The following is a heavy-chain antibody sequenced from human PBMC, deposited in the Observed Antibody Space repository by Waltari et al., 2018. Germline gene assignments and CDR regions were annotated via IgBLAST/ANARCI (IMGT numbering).Heavy chain of an antibody. D-gene: IGHD5-18*01. J-gene: IGHJ6*03. CDR1: GFTFSSYW. V-gene: IGHV3-74*01. CDR3: ARDRWGTAIFMDV. Sequence: SGFTFSSYWMHWVRQAPGKGLVWVSRINSDGSSTSYADSVKGRFTISRDNAKNTLYLQMNSLRAEDTAVYYCARDRWGTAIFMDVWGKGTTVTVSS. CDR2: INSDGSST.